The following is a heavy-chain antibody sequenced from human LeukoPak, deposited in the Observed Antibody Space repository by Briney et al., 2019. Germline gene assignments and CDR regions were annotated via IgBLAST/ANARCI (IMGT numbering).Heavy chain of an antibody. CDR2: ISSSSSYI. Sequence: GGSLRLSCAASGFTFSSYGMNWVRQAPGKGLEWVSSISSSSSYIYYADSVKGRFTISRDNAKNSLYLQMNSLRAEDTAVYYCARDPLYSSGWYAFDYSGQGTLVTASS. CDR3: ARDPLYSSGWYAFDY. J-gene: IGHJ4*02. V-gene: IGHV3-21*01. CDR1: GFTFSSYG. D-gene: IGHD6-19*01.